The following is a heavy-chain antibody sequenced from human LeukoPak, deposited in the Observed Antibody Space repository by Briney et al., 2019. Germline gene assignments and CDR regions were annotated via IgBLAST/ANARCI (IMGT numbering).Heavy chain of an antibody. Sequence: SETLSLTCTVSGGSISSYYWTWIRQPPGKGLEWIGYIYTSGSTNYNPSLKSRVTMSVDTSKNQFSLNLSSVTAADTAVYYCARQRGRVTAVDPWCRGTLVTVSS. V-gene: IGHV4-4*09. CDR1: GGSISSYY. D-gene: IGHD3-16*01. J-gene: IGHJ5*02. CDR2: IYTSGST. CDR3: ARQRGRVTAVDP.